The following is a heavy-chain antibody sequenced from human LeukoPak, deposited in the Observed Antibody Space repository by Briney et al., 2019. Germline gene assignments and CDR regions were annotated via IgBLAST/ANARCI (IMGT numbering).Heavy chain of an antibody. CDR1: GGSISSSGDY. D-gene: IGHD4-23*01. Sequence: PSETLSLTCSVSGGSISSSGDYWNWIRQHPGKGLEWIGYIFHTGNTYYNPSLKSRLTISVDTSKNQFSLTLSSVTAADTAVYYCARDHGGIARGWLDPWGQGTLVTVSS. CDR2: IFHTGNT. V-gene: IGHV4-31*03. CDR3: ARDHGGIARGWLDP. J-gene: IGHJ5*02.